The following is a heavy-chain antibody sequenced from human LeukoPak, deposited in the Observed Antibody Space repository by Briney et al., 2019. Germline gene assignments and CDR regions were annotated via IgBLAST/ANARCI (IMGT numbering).Heavy chain of an antibody. CDR1: GVTFDDYG. CDR2: INWNGDNT. J-gene: IGHJ4*02. D-gene: IGHD3-9*01. Sequence: GGSLRLSCAASGVTFDDYGMSWVRQAPGKGLEWVSGINWNGDNTNYADSLKGRFTISRDNAKNSLYLQMNSLRAEDTALYYCARGSTHYDVLTGYHYYFDYWGQGTLVTVSS. CDR3: ARGSTHYDVLTGYHYYFDY. V-gene: IGHV3-20*04.